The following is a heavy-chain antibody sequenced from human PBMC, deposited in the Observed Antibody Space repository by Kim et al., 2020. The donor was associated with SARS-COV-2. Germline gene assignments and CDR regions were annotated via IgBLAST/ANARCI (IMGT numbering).Heavy chain of an antibody. CDR1: GFTFSSYG. V-gene: IGHV3-33*01. J-gene: IGHJ6*02. CDR2: IWYDGSNK. D-gene: IGHD3-16*02. Sequence: GGSLRLSCAASGFTFSSYGMHWVRQAPGKGLEWVAVIWYDGSNKYYADSVKGRFTISRDNSKNTLYLQMNSLRAEDTAVYYCARELLVWGSYHQTKSYYYYYGMDVWGQGTTVTVSS. CDR3: ARELLVWGSYHQTKSYYYYYGMDV.